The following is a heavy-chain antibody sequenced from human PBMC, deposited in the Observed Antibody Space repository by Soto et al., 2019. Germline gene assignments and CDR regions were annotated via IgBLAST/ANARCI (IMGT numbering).Heavy chain of an antibody. J-gene: IGHJ5*02. D-gene: IGHD3-3*01. CDR2: IRSKANSYAT. CDR3: TRHISEWSTYNWFDP. Sequence: EVQLVESGGGLVQPGGSLKLSCAASGFTFSGSAMHWVRQASGKGLEWVGRIRSKANSYATAYAASVQGRFTISRDDSKNTAYLQMNSLKTEDTAVYYCTRHISEWSTYNWFDPWGQGTLVTVSS. CDR1: GFTFSGSA. V-gene: IGHV3-73*01.